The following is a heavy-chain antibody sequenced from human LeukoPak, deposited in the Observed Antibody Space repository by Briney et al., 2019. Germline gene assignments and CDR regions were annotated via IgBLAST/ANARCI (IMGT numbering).Heavy chain of an antibody. D-gene: IGHD5-18*01. J-gene: IGHJ6*02. CDR3: AQGDTAMAEYYYYYAMDV. CDR2: ISRSGGST. CDR1: GVTFSSYA. Sequence: TGGSLRLSCAASGVTFSSYAMSWVRQAPGKGLEWVTVISRSGGSTYYADSVKGRFTISRDNSKNTLYLQMNSLRAEDTAVYYCAQGDTAMAEYYYYYAMDVWGHGTTVTVSS. V-gene: IGHV3-23*01.